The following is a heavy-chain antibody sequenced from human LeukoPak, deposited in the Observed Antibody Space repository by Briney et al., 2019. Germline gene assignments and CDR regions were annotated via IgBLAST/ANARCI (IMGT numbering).Heavy chain of an antibody. D-gene: IGHD6-19*01. CDR1: GYSFTSYW. CDR3: ARRIAVAGHIFDY. Sequence: GESLKISCKGSGYSFTSYWIGWVRQMPGKGLEWRGIIYPGDSDTRYSPSFQGQVTISADKSISTAYLQGSSLKASDTAMYYCARRIAVAGHIFDYWGQGTLVTVSS. J-gene: IGHJ4*02. CDR2: IYPGDSDT. V-gene: IGHV5-51*01.